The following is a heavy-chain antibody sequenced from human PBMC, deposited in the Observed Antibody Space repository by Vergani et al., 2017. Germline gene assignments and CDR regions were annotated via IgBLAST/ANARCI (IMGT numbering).Heavy chain of an antibody. CDR2: ISSRSSTI. J-gene: IGHJ4*02. Sequence: EVQLMDSGGGLVQPGGSLRLSCAASGFNFSTYSMNWVRQAPGKGLEWVSYISSRSSTIYYADSVKGRFTISRDNAKNSMFLKMNSLRDEDTAVYHCARDLSALGLFDYWGQGTLVTVSS. CDR3: ARDLSALGLFDY. CDR1: GFNFSTYS. D-gene: IGHD7-27*01. V-gene: IGHV3-48*02.